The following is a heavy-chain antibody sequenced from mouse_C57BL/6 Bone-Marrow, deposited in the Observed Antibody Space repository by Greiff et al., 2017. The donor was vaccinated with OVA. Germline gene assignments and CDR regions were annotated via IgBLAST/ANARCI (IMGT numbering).Heavy chain of an antibody. J-gene: IGHJ3*01. D-gene: IGHD2-5*01. CDR1: GFSLTSYG. CDR2: IWSGGST. Sequence: VKLVESGPGLVQPSQSLSITCTVSGFSLTSYGVHWVRQSPGKGLEWLGVIWSGGSTDYNAAFISRLSISKDNSKSQVFFKMNSLQADDSAIYYCARNYYSSGSWFAYWGQGTLVTVSA. V-gene: IGHV2-2*01. CDR3: ARNYYSSGSWFAY.